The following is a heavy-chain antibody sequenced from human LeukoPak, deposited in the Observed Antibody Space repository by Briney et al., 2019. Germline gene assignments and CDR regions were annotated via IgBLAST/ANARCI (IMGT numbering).Heavy chain of an antibody. CDR1: GFMFTNFD. CDR2: MDPNTGHT. D-gene: IGHD3-10*01. J-gene: IGHJ5*02. V-gene: IGHV1-8*02. CDR3: VRDGEGVGISVNYWFDP. Sequence: AASVKVSCKASGFMFTNFDINWVRQASGLGLEWMGWMDPNTGHTGYAQRFQGRVTLTRDTATSTAYMELRGLRSDDTAVYYRVRDGEGVGISVNYWFDPWGQGTLVTVSS.